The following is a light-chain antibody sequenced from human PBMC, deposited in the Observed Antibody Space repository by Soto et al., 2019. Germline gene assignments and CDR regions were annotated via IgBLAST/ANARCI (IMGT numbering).Light chain of an antibody. CDR1: QGCSNN. CDR3: QQLNSYPLT. CDR2: AAS. V-gene: IGKV1-9*01. J-gene: IGKJ4*01. Sequence: DIQLTQSPSFLSASVGDRVTITCRASQGCSNNLAWYQRKPGKAPKLLIYAASTLQSGVPSRFSGSGSGTEFTLTISSLQPEDFATYYCQQLNSYPLTFGGGTKVEIK.